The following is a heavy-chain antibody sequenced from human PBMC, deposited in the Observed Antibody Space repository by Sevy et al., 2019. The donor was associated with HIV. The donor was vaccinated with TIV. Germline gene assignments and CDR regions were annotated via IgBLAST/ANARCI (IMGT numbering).Heavy chain of an antibody. J-gene: IGHJ6*02. Sequence: GGSLRLSCAASGFTFSSYWMSWVRQAPGKGLEWVANIKRDGSEKYYVDSVKGRFTISRDNAKNSLYLQMNSLRAEDTAVYYCARDCSSASCLWGMDVWGQGTTVNVSS. CDR1: GFTFSSYW. V-gene: IGHV3-7*03. D-gene: IGHD2-2*01. CDR3: ARDCSSASCLWGMDV. CDR2: IKRDGSEK.